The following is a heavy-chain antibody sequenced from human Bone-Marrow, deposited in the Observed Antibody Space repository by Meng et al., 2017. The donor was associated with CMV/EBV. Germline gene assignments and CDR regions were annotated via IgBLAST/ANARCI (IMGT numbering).Heavy chain of an antibody. Sequence: GESLKISCAASGFTFSNYGIHWVRQAPGKGLEWVTFIRYDGSNKYYADSVKGRFTISRDNAKNSLYLQMNSLRAEDTAVYYCAREFLPTYYDFWSGYRAFDIWGQGTMVTVSS. CDR1: GFTFSNYG. CDR3: AREFLPTYYDFWSGYRAFDI. CDR2: IRYDGSNK. D-gene: IGHD3-3*01. V-gene: IGHV3-30*02. J-gene: IGHJ3*02.